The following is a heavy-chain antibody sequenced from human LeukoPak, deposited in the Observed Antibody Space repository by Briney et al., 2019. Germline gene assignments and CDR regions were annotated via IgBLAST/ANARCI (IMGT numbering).Heavy chain of an antibody. V-gene: IGHV4-39*07. CDR3: ARASVVPAAMVGLDY. J-gene: IGHJ4*02. CDR2: INHSGST. CDR1: SGSFSSGDYW. Sequence: SETLSLTCTVSSGSFSSGDYWWGWIRQPPGKGLEWIGEINHSGSTNYNPSLKSRVTISVDTSKNQFSLKLSSVTAADTAVYYCARASVVPAAMVGLDYWGQGTLVTVSS. D-gene: IGHD2-2*01.